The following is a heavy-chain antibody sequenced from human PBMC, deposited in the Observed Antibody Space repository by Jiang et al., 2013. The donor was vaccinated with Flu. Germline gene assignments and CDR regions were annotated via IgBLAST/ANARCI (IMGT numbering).Heavy chain of an antibody. CDR2: IFPGDSDT. Sequence: SLKISCKGSGYSFTNYWIGWVRQMPGKGLEWMGIIFPGDSDTRYSPSFQGQVTISADKSISTAYLQWSSLKASDTAMYYCARRDTRSWYSFDYWGQGTLVTVSS. V-gene: IGHV5-51*01. J-gene: IGHJ4*02. CDR3: ARRDTRSWYSFDY. D-gene: IGHD6-13*01. CDR1: GYSFTNYW.